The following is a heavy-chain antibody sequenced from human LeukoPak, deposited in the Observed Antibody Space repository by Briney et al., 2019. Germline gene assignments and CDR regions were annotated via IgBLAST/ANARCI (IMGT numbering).Heavy chain of an antibody. V-gene: IGHV3-23*02. CDR2: ISGRGGGGST. CDR3: ARVPWGARAGTFDY. CDR1: GSTPSSYA. J-gene: IGHJ4*02. D-gene: IGHD6-19*01. Sequence: GGSLRLSCAVSGSTPSSYATSWVRPAPGEGLEWVSTISGRGGGGSTYYGDSVKGRFTISRDNSKNTLFLQMNSLRAEDTALYYCARVPWGARAGTFDYWGQGTLVTVSS.